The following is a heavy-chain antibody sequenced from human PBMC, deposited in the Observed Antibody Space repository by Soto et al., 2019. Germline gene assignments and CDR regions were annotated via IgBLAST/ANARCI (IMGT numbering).Heavy chain of an antibody. Sequence: QITLRESGPTRVKPTQTLTLTCTFSGFSLSARPVAVGWIRQPPGKALERLALIYWDDDKRYSPSLMSRLTNTKHTSKHHVVLNMNNMDPLDTAIYYCVHRAGIDGHWNGGYFDYWGQGALVTVSS. D-gene: IGHD1-1*01. CDR1: GFSLSARPVA. V-gene: IGHV2-5*02. J-gene: IGHJ4*02. CDR2: IYWDDDK. CDR3: VHRAGIDGHWNGGYFDY.